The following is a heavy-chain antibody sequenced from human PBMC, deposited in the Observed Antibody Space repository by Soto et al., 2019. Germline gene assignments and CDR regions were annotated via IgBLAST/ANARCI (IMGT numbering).Heavy chain of an antibody. CDR2: INAGNGNT. CDR1: GDTFTSYA. V-gene: IGHV1-3*01. CDR3: ARDYRDLGYCSGGSCFQGPHDAFDI. D-gene: IGHD2-15*01. J-gene: IGHJ3*02. Sequence: GASVKLSCKASGDTFTSYAMHWVRQAPGQRLEWMGWINAGNGNTKYSQKFQGRVTITRDTSASTAYMELSSLRSEDTAVYYCARDYRDLGYCSGGSCFQGPHDAFDIWGQGTMVTV.